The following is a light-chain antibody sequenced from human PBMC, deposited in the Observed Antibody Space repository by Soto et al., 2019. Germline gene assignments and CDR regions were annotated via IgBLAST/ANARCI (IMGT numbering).Light chain of an antibody. Sequence: QSVLTQPPSVSATPGQKVTISCSGSSFNIGNNYVSWYQQLPGTAPKLLIYDNNKRPSGIPDRFSGSKSGTSASLAISGLQPEDEADYYCAAWDDSLSWVFGGGTKLTVL. J-gene: IGLJ3*02. V-gene: IGLV1-51*01. CDR1: SFNIGNNY. CDR3: AAWDDSLSWV. CDR2: DNN.